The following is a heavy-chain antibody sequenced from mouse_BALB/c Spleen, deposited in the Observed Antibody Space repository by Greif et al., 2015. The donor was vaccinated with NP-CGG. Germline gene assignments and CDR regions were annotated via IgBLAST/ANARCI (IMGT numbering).Heavy chain of an antibody. V-gene: IGHV7-3*02. CDR3: ARDATMITMDY. J-gene: IGHJ4*01. CDR2: IRNKANGYTT. CDR1: GFTFTDYY. D-gene: IGHD2-4*01. Sequence: EVQRVESGGGLVQPGGSLRLSCATSGFTFTDYYMSWVRQPPGKALEWLGFIRNKANGYTTEYSASVKGRFTISRDNSQSILYLQMNTLRAEDSATYYCARDATMITMDYWGQGTSVTVSS.